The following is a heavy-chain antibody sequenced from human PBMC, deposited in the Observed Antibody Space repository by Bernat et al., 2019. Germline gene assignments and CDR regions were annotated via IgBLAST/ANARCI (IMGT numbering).Heavy chain of an antibody. CDR3: TKDAEGGGPGRVFSCHYFDY. J-gene: IGHJ4*02. V-gene: IGHV3-30*18. CDR1: GFTFSSYG. Sequence: QVQLVESGGGVVQPGRSLRLSCAASGFTFSSYGMHWVRQAPGKGLEWVAVITYDGSNKYYADSVKGRFTISRDNSKNTLYLQMNSLRAEDTAVYYCTKDAEGGGPGRVFSCHYFDYWGQGTLVTVSS. CDR2: ITYDGSNK. D-gene: IGHD3-9*01.